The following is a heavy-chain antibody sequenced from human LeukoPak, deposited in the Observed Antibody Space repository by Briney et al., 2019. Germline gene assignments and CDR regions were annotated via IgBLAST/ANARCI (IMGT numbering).Heavy chain of an antibody. CDR3: ARADRTTVTTGAFDI. CDR2: IYYSGST. D-gene: IGHD4-17*01. V-gene: IGHV4-31*03. CDR1: GGSTSSGGYY. Sequence: SETLSLTCTVSGGSTSSGGYYWSWIRQHPGKGLEWIGYIYYSGSTYYNSSLKSRVTISVDTSKYQFSLKLSSVTAADTAVYYCARADRTTVTTGAFDIWGQGTMVTVSS. J-gene: IGHJ3*02.